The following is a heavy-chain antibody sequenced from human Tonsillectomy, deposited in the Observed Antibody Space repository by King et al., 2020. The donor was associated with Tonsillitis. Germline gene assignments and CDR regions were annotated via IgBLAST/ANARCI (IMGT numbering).Heavy chain of an antibody. CDR3: ARVYGDYAPLGYYYYMDV. V-gene: IGHV4-59*11. Sequence: QLQESGPGLVKPSETLSLTCTVSGGSISTHYWSWIRQPPGKGLEWIGYIYYSGSTNYNPSLKSRVTISVDTSKNQFSLKLSSVTAADTAVYYCARVYGDYAPLGYYYYMDVWGKGTTVTVSS. J-gene: IGHJ6*03. CDR1: GGSISTHY. CDR2: IYYSGST. D-gene: IGHD4-17*01.